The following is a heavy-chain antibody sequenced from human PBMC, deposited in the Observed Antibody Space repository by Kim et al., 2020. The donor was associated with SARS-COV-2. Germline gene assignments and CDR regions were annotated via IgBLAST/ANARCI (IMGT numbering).Heavy chain of an antibody. D-gene: IGHD6-13*01. CDR2: INPNSGGT. V-gene: IGHV1-2*06. Sequence: ASVKVSCKASGYTFTGYYMHWVRQAPGQGLEWMGRINPNSGGTNYAQKFQGRVTMTRDTSISTAYMELSRLRSDDTAVYYCAREGSSSWTPSGPYYYYYGMDVWGQGTTVTVSS. CDR3: AREGSSSWTPSGPYYYYYGMDV. CDR1: GYTFTGYY. J-gene: IGHJ6*02.